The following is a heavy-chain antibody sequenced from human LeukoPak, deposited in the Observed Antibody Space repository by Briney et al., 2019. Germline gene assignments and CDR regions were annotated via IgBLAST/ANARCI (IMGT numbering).Heavy chain of an antibody. V-gene: IGHV4-30-4*01. CDR2: IYYSGST. Sequence: PSETLSLTCTVSGGSISSGDYYWSWIRQPPGKGLEWIGYIYYSGSTYYNPSLKSRVTISVDTSKNQFSLKLSSVTAADTAVYYCARVGIDNWFDPWGQGTLVTVSS. J-gene: IGHJ5*02. CDR3: ARVGIDNWFDP. D-gene: IGHD7-27*01. CDR1: GGSISSGDYY.